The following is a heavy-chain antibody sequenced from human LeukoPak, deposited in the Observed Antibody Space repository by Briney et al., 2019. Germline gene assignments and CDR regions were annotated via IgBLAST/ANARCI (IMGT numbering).Heavy chain of an antibody. CDR1: GFTFSSYG. CDR3: AKPGSTWEFDY. J-gene: IGHJ4*02. D-gene: IGHD1-26*01. CDR2: ISFDGDNK. V-gene: IGHV3-30*18. Sequence: GGSLRLSCAASGFTFSSYGMHWVRQAPGKGLEWVAGISFDGDNKYHADSVKGRFTISRDNSKHTLYLQMNSLRAEDTAVYYCAKPGSTWEFDYWGQGTLVTVSS.